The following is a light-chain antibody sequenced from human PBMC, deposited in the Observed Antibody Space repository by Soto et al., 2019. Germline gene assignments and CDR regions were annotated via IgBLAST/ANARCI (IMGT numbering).Light chain of an antibody. CDR1: QSVSSS. Sequence: EIVLTQSPATLSLSPGERATLSCRASQSVSSSLAWYQQKPGQAPRLLIYDASNRATSIPARFSGSGSGTDFTLTISSLEPEDFAVYYCQQRSNWLYTFGQGTKLEIK. V-gene: IGKV3-11*01. CDR2: DAS. J-gene: IGKJ2*01. CDR3: QQRSNWLYT.